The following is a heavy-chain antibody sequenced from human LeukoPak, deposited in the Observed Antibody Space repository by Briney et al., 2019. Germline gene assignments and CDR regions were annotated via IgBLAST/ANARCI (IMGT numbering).Heavy chain of an antibody. J-gene: IGHJ5*02. V-gene: IGHV3-23*01. CDR2: ISGSGGST. D-gene: IGHD3-22*01. CDR3: AKGSSGYFADL. Sequence: GGSLRLSCAVSGFTLSNYGMSWVRQAPGKGLEWVAGISGSGGSTNYADSVTARFTISRDNSKNTLFLQMNSLRAEDTALYYCAKGSSGYFADLWGQGTLVTVSS. CDR1: GFTLSNYG.